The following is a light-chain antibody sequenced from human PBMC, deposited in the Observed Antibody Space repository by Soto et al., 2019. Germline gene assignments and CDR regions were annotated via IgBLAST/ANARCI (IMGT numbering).Light chain of an antibody. J-gene: IGLJ2*01. V-gene: IGLV3-1*01. CDR3: QAWDSSTHVV. Sequence: SYELTQPPSVSVSPGQTASITCSGXKLGDKYACWYQQKPGQSPVLVIYQDSKRPSGIPERFSGSNSGNTATLTISGTQAMDEADYYCQAWDSSTHVVFGGGTKLTVL. CDR1: KLGDKY. CDR2: QDS.